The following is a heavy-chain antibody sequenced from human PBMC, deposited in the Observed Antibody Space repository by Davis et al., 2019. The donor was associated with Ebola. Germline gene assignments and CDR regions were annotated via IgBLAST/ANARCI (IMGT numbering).Heavy chain of an antibody. V-gene: IGHV5-51*01. Sequence: GESLKISCKASGYSFTNYWTGWVRQMPGKGLEWMGIIYAGDSDTRYSPSFQGQVTIAADKSTNTAYLQWSSLKASDTAIYYCARCRSLGTYYYMDVWGKGTTVTVSS. CDR3: ARCRSLGTYYYMDV. CDR2: IYAGDSDT. J-gene: IGHJ6*03. D-gene: IGHD3-16*01. CDR1: GYSFTNYW.